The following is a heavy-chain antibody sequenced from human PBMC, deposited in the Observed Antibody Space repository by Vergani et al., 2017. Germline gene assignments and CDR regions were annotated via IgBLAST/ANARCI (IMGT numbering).Heavy chain of an antibody. CDR2: IYHSGST. V-gene: IGHV4-4*02. Sequence: QVQLQESGPGLVKPSGTLSLTCAVSGGSISRSNWWSWVRQHPGKGLEWIGEIYHSGSTNYNPSLKSRFTISVDKSKNQFSLELSSVTGAETAVYYWARVRDMWFDPWGQGTLVTVSS. CDR3: ARVRDMWFDP. J-gene: IGHJ5*02. D-gene: IGHD3-9*01. CDR1: GGSISRSNW.